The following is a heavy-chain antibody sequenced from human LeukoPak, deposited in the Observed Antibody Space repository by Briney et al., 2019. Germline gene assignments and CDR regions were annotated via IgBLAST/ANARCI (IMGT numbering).Heavy chain of an antibody. D-gene: IGHD3-3*01. J-gene: IGHJ5*02. CDR1: GYTFTSYD. V-gene: IGHV1-8*01. CDR2: MNPNSGNT. Sequence: ASVKVSCKASGYTFTSYDINWVRQATGQGLEWMGWMNPNSGNTGYAQKFQGRVTMTRNTSISTAYMELSSLRSEDTAVYYCARGVTIFGVVTRWFDPWGQGTLVTVSS. CDR3: ARGVTIFGVVTRWFDP.